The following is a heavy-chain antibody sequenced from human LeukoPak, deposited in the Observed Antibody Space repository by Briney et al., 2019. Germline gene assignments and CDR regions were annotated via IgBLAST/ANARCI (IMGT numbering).Heavy chain of an antibody. V-gene: IGHV4-39*01. D-gene: IGHD3-22*01. CDR3: ARGVPYDSSGYYPDY. CDR1: GGSISSSSYS. Sequence: PSETLSLTCTVSGGSISSSSYSWTWIRQPPGKGLEWIGSIHYDGNTYYKPSLRSRVTISVDTSNQFSLKLSSVTAADTAVYYCARGVPYDSSGYYPDYWGQGTLVTVSS. CDR2: IHYDGNT. J-gene: IGHJ4*02.